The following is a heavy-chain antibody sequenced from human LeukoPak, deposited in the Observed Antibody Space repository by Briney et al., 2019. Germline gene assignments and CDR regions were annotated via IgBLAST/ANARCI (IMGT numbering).Heavy chain of an antibody. J-gene: IGHJ6*03. CDR1: GFTFSSYS. CDR2: ISSSSTYI. CDR3: ASSIGYCSSSSCYDYFYYMDV. D-gene: IGHD2-2*01. V-gene: IGHV3-21*01. Sequence: GGSLRLSCAASGFTFSSYSMNWVRQAPGKGLEWVSFISSSSTYIYYADSVKGRFTISRDNAKNSLYLQMNSLRAEDTAVYYCASSIGYCSSSSCYDYFYYMDVWGKGTTVTVSS.